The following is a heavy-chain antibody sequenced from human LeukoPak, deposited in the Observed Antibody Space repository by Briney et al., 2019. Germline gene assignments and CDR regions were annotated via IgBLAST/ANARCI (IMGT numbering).Heavy chain of an antibody. V-gene: IGHV3-43D*03. Sequence: GGSLRLSCAASGFTFHDYAMHWVRQAPGKGLEWVSLISWDGGNTYYADSVKGRFTISRDNAKNSLSLQMNSLRAEDTAVYYCARDLNWETYWGQGTLVTVSS. CDR2: ISWDGGNT. CDR3: ARDLNWETY. J-gene: IGHJ4*02. CDR1: GFTFHDYA. D-gene: IGHD7-27*01.